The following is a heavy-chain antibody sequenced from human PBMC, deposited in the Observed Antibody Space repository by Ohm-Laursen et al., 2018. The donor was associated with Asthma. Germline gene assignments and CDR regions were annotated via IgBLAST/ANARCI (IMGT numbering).Heavy chain of an antibody. D-gene: IGHD3-10*01. J-gene: IGHJ4*02. CDR2: ISHSGSPV. V-gene: IGHV3-48*02. CDR3: AKMVRGAYFDK. Sequence: SLRLSCTASGFTFGNYDMNWVRQAPGKGLEWVSYISHSGSPVFYADSVEGRFIVSRDNGKDTLYLHMSSLRDEDTAVYFCAKMVRGAYFDKWGQGTLVTVSS. CDR1: GFTFGNYD.